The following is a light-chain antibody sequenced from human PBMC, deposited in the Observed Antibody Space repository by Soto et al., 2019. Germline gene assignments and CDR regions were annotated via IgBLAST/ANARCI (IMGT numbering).Light chain of an antibody. CDR1: SSDFGGYNY. Sequence: QSALTQPAPVSGSPGKSITISCTGTSSDFGGYNYVSWYQQHPGKAPKLMIYEVSNRPSGVSNRVSGSKSGNTASLTIAGLQAEDEADYNCSSYTSSSSCVFGTGTKLTVL. CDR3: SSYTSSSSCV. J-gene: IGLJ1*01. V-gene: IGLV2-14*01. CDR2: EVS.